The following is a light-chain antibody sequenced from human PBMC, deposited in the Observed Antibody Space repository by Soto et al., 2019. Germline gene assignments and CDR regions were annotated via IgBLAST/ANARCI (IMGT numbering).Light chain of an antibody. CDR1: QSITGY. CDR2: AAS. CDR3: QQSLGIPYT. J-gene: IGKJ2*01. V-gene: IGKV1-39*01. Sequence: DIQMTQSPSSLSASVGDRVTITCRASQSITGYLNWYQQKPGKAPKLLIYAASSVQSGVPSRFSGSGSGTDFTLTISSLQRDDFATYFCQQSLGIPYTFGQGTRLETK.